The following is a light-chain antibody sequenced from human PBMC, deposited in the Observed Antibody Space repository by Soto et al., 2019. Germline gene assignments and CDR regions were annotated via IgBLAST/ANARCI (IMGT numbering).Light chain of an antibody. Sequence: EIVMTQSPATLSVSPGERATLSCRASQSVGSHLAWYQQRPGQAPRLLIYGASYRATGIPARFSGSGSGSYFTLTISSLQSEDFAVYYCQPYDNWPPFTFGPGTKVDIK. CDR1: QSVGSH. V-gene: IGKV3-15*01. CDR2: GAS. J-gene: IGKJ3*01. CDR3: QPYDNWPPFT.